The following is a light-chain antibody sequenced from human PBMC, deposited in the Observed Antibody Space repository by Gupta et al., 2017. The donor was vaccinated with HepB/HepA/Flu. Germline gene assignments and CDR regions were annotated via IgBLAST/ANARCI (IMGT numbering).Light chain of an antibody. V-gene: IGKV1-17*01. Sequence: DIQLTQSPSSLSASVGDRMTITCRASQDIRSNLRWYQQIPGKAPKLLIWAASTLQSGVPSRFSGRGSGTEFTLTISSLQAEDVATYFCQQHRATPYTFGQGTKLEIK. CDR2: AAS. J-gene: IGKJ2*01. CDR1: QDIRSN. CDR3: QQHRATPYT.